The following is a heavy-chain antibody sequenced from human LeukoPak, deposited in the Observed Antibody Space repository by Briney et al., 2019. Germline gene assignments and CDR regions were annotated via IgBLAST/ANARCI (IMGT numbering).Heavy chain of an antibody. CDR2: IYYSGST. J-gene: IGHJ3*02. CDR1: GGSISSYY. CDR3: ARVTGDYDILTGYYTHDAFDI. D-gene: IGHD3-9*01. Sequence: SETLSLTCTVSGGSISSYYWSWIRQPPGKGLEWIGYIYYSGSTNYNPSLKSRVTISVDTSKNQFSLKLSSVTAADTAVYYCARVTGDYDILTGYYTHDAFDIWGQGTMVTVSS. V-gene: IGHV4-59*01.